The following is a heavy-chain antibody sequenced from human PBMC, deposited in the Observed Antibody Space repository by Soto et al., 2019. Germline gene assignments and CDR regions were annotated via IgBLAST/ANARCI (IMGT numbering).Heavy chain of an antibody. V-gene: IGHV4-34*01. D-gene: IGHD3-9*01. J-gene: IGHJ4*02. Sequence: SETLSLTCAVYGGSFSGYYWTWIRQPPGTGLEWIGEINHSGSTNYNPSLKSRVTISVDTSKNQFSLKLTSVTAADTAVYYCARGLYYDHLTGYYLGTLPFDYWGQGTLVTVSS. CDR1: GGSFSGYY. CDR2: INHSGST. CDR3: ARGLYYDHLTGYYLGTLPFDY.